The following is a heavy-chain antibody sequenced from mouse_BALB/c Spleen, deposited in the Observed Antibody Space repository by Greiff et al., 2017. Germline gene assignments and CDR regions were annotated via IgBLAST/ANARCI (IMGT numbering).Heavy chain of an antibody. V-gene: IGHV5-17*02. CDR2: ISSGSSTI. Sequence: EVKVEESGGGLVQPGGSRKLSCAASGFTFSSFGMHWVRQAPEKGLEWVAYISSGSSTIYYADTVKGRFTISRDNPKNTLFLQMTSLRSEDTAMYYCARGTFDYWGQGTTLTVSS. J-gene: IGHJ2*01. D-gene: IGHD3-3*01. CDR1: GFTFSSFG. CDR3: ARGTFDY.